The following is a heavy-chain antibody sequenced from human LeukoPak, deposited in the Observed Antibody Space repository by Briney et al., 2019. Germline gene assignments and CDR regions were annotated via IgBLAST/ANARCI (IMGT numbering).Heavy chain of an antibody. CDR1: GGSISSSSYY. CDR3: ARHGIWASQWLVQGWFDP. V-gene: IGHV4-39*01. Sequence: SETLSLTCTVSGGSISSSSYYWGWLRQPPGKGLEWIGSIYYSGSTYYNPSLKSRVTISVDTSKNQFSLELRSVTAADTAVYYCARHGIWASQWLVQGWFDPWGQGTLVTVSS. CDR2: IYYSGST. J-gene: IGHJ5*02. D-gene: IGHD6-19*01.